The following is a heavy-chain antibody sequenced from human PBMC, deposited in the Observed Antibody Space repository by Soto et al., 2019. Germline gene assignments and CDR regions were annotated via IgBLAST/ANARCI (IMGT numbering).Heavy chain of an antibody. J-gene: IGHJ3*02. V-gene: IGHV4-30-4*01. CDR2: IYYSGST. CDR1: GGSISSGDYY. D-gene: IGHD2-21*01. Sequence: QVQLQESGPGLVKPSQTLSLTCTVSGGSISSGDYYWSWIRQPPGKGLEWIGYIYYSGSTYYNPSLQRRVTISVDPSKTQFSLKLSSVTAADTAVYYCASYRVGHAFDIWGQGTMVTVSS. CDR3: ASYRVGHAFDI.